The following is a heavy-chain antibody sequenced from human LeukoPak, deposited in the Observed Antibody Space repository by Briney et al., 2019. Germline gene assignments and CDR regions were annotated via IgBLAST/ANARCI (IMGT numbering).Heavy chain of an antibody. CDR1: GGSISSYY. Sequence: PSETLSLTCTVSGGSISSYYWSWIRQPPGKGLEWIGYIYYSGNTNYNPSLKSRVTISVDTSKNQFSLKLSSVTAADTAVYYCARASTVTFDYWGQGTLVTVSS. CDR2: IYYSGNT. V-gene: IGHV4-59*01. CDR3: ARASTVTFDY. D-gene: IGHD4-17*01. J-gene: IGHJ4*02.